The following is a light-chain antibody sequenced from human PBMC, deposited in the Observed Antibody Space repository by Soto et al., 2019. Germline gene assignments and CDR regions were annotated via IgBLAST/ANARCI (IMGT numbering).Light chain of an antibody. CDR2: DAS. CDR1: QSVTNNY. CDR3: QQCAHSPRT. Sequence: EIVLTQSPGTLSLSPGERGTLSCRASQSVTNNYLTWYQQRPGQAPRHLIYDASNRATGVPDRFSGSGSGTEFNLTISRLGPEDFAVYYCQQCAHSPRTFGQGTRLEIK. J-gene: IGKJ2*01. V-gene: IGKV3-20*01.